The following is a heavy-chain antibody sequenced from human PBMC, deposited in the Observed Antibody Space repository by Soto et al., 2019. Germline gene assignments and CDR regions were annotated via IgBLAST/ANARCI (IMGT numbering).Heavy chain of an antibody. CDR1: GYSFTRYL. Sequence: PGESLNISCNGSGYSFTRYLISWVRQMPGKGLEWMGRIDPSDSYTNYSPSFQGHVTISADKSISTAYLQWSSLKASDTAMYYCGAGRLRYYYYGMDVWGQGTTVTVSS. D-gene: IGHD4-17*01. V-gene: IGHV5-10-1*01. CDR2: IDPSDSYT. CDR3: GAGRLRYYYYGMDV. J-gene: IGHJ6*02.